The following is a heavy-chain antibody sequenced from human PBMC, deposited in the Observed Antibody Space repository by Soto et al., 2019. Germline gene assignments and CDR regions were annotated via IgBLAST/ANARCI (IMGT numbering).Heavy chain of an antibody. CDR1: GGSISSGGYY. Sequence: SETLSLTCTVSGGSISSGGYYWSWIRQHPGKGLEWIGYIYYSGSTYYNPSLKSRVTISVDTSKNQFSLKLSSVTAADTAVYYCAREGHYGCSYFDYRGQGTLVTVSS. CDR2: IYYSGST. V-gene: IGHV4-31*03. J-gene: IGHJ4*02. D-gene: IGHD4-17*01. CDR3: AREGHYGCSYFDY.